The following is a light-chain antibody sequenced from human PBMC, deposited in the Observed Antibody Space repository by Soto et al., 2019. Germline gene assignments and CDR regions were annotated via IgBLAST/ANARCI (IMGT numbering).Light chain of an antibody. Sequence: DIQMTQSPSTLSASVGDRVTITCRASQSISSWLAWYQQKPGKAPKLLIYDASSIESGVPSRFSGSGYGTEFTLTISSLQPDDFATYYCQQYNTYSSLTFGGGTKVDI. CDR1: QSISSW. CDR2: DAS. CDR3: QQYNTYSSLT. V-gene: IGKV1-5*01. J-gene: IGKJ4*01.